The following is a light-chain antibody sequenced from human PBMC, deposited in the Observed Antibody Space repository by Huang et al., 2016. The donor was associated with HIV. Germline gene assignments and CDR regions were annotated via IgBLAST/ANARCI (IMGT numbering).Light chain of an antibody. Sequence: DILLTQSPSSLSASVGDRVTITCRASQNINTYLNWYQQKPGKAPNLLIHSASTLQTVVPSRFSGSGSGTDFPLTVNSLQPEYSATYYCQQGYSALITFGQGTRL. CDR3: QQGYSALIT. V-gene: IGKV1-39*01. CDR2: SAS. J-gene: IGKJ5*01. CDR1: QNINTY.